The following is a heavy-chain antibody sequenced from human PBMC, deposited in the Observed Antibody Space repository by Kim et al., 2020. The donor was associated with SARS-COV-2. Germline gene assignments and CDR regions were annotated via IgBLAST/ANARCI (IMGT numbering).Heavy chain of an antibody. Sequence: GGSLRLSCAASKFTFSDFYMSWIRQAPGKGLEWLSYISSDGATIYYADSVRARFTISRYNAKNSLYLQMNSLSAADTAVYFCARDPRGYYASVSLCSAF. CDR2: ISSDGATI. V-gene: IGHV3-11*01. J-gene: IGHJ3*01. CDR1: KFTFSDFY. CDR3: ARDPRGYYASVSLCSAF. D-gene: IGHD3-10*01.